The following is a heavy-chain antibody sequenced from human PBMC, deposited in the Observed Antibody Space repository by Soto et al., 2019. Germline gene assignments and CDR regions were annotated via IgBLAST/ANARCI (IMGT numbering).Heavy chain of an antibody. V-gene: IGHV3-23*01. CDR3: AKDQSYSSSFFDC. CDR2: ISGSGGST. Sequence: GGPLTLSCAASGFTFSSYAMSWVRQAPGKGLEWVSAISGSGGSTYYADSVKGRFTISRDNSKNTLYLQMNSLRAEDTAVYYCAKDQSYSSSFFDCWGQGTLVTVSS. D-gene: IGHD6-6*01. J-gene: IGHJ4*02. CDR1: GFTFSSYA.